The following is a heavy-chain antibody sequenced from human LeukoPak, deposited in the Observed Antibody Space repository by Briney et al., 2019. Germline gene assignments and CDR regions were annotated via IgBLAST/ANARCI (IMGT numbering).Heavy chain of an antibody. CDR3: ARERDYGSRFDP. CDR1: GYTFTSYA. Sequence: ASVKVSCKASGYTFTSYAMHWVRQAPGQRLEWMGWINAGNGNTKYSQKFQGRVTITRDTSASTAYMELSSLRSEGTAVYYCARERDYGSRFDPWGQGTLVTVSS. CDR2: INAGNGNT. D-gene: IGHD3-10*01. V-gene: IGHV1-3*01. J-gene: IGHJ5*02.